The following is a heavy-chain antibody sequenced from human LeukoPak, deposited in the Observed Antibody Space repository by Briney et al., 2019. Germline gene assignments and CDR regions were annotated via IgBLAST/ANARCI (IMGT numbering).Heavy chain of an antibody. CDR2: ISGDGGST. J-gene: IGHJ5*02. CDR3: ARDPRAAHWFDP. V-gene: IGHV3-43*02. CDR1: GFTFDDYA. D-gene: IGHD6-25*01. Sequence: PGGSLRLSCAASGFTFDDYAMHWVRQAPGMGLEWVSLISGDGGSTYYADSVKGRFTISRDNAKNSLYLQMNSLRAEDTAVYYCARDPRAAHWFDPWGQGTLVTVSS.